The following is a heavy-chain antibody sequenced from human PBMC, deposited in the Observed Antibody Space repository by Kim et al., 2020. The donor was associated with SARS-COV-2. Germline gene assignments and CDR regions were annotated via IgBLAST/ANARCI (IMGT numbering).Heavy chain of an antibody. D-gene: IGHD2-15*01. CDR3: AKERRKYCSGGSCHLEY. V-gene: IGHV3-33*06. Sequence: VKGRFTLSRDNYKNTLYLQMNNLRAEDTAVYYCAKERRKYCSGGSCHLEYWGQGTLVTVSS. J-gene: IGHJ4*02.